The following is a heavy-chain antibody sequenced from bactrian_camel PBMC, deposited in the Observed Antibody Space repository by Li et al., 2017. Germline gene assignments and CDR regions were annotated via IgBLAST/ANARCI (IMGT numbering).Heavy chain of an antibody. J-gene: IGHJ6*01. D-gene: IGHD2*01. CDR3: AASWDVTAIEALGRIASPEFGY. Sequence: VQLVESGGGSVEPGGSLRLSCSPSGYGHITKCMGWFRQAPGKEPEGVAAVYTGGPTIYYQNSVKGRFTISRDNAKSTVYLQMDSLTPEDTATYRCAASWDVTAIEALGRIASPEFGYWGEGTQVTVS. CDR2: VYTGGPTI. CDR1: GYGHITKC. V-gene: IGHV3S54*01.